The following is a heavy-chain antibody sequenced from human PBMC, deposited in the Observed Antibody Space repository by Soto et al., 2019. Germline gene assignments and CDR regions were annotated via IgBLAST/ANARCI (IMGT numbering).Heavy chain of an antibody. V-gene: IGHV3-13*05. Sequence: EVQLVESGGGLVQPGGSLRLSCEASGFTFRNYDMHWVRQGTGKGLEWVSGISAAGDPDYADSVEGRFTISRENAQNSFFLQMNSLRAGDTAVYYCARTDRDFYGLDVWGQGTPVIVSS. CDR2: ISAAGDP. CDR3: ARTDRDFYGLDV. J-gene: IGHJ6*02. CDR1: GFTFRNYD.